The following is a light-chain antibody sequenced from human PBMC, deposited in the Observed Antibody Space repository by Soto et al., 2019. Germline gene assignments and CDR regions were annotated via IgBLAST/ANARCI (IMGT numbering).Light chain of an antibody. Sequence: QSALTQPASVSGSPGQSITISCTGTSRDVGGYNCVSWYRQHPGRAPKLMIYDVSNRPSGVSNRFSGSKSGNTASLTISGLQAEDEADYYCRSYTWSSTYVFGTGTKVTVL. CDR1: SRDVGGYNC. V-gene: IGLV2-14*01. CDR2: DVS. CDR3: RSYTWSSTYV. J-gene: IGLJ1*01.